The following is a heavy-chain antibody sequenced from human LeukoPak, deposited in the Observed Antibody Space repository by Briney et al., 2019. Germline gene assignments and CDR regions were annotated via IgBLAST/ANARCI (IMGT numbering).Heavy chain of an antibody. CDR1: GYSFTSYW. Sequence: GESLKISCKGSGYSFTSYWIGWVRQMPGKGLEWMGIIYPGDSDTRYSPSFQGQVTISADKSISTAYLQWSSLKASDTAMYYCARLTYYDYVWGSYRSFPLDYWGQGTLVTVSS. V-gene: IGHV5-51*01. J-gene: IGHJ4*02. CDR2: IYPGDSDT. CDR3: ARLTYYDYVWGSYRSFPLDY. D-gene: IGHD3-16*02.